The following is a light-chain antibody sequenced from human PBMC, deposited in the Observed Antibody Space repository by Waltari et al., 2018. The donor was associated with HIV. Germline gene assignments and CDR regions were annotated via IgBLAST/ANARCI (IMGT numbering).Light chain of an antibody. CDR1: QSVSSTY. J-gene: IGKJ2*02. CDR3: QQRSSWPRGT. CDR2: DAF. V-gene: IGKV3-11*01. Sequence: EIVLTQSPATLSLSPGERATLSCRASQSVSSTYLAWYQHKPGQAPRLLIYDAFNRATGIPARFSGSGSGTDFTLTISSLEPEDSALYYCQQRSSWPRGTFGQGTKLEIK.